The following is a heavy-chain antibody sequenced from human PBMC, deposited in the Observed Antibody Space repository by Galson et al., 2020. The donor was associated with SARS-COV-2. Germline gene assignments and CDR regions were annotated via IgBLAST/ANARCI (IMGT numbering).Heavy chain of an antibody. D-gene: IGHD2-15*01. V-gene: IGHV3-74*01. CDR1: GFTFSNHW. CDR3: VRDLGYCGGGSCST. CDR2: IKGDSRIT. Sequence: SAASGFTFSNHWTQWVRPAPGEGLLWVSRIKGDSRITQYADSVKGRFTISRDNAKNTLFLQMNSLGVEDTAVYYCVRDLGYCGGGSCSTWGQGTLVTVSS. J-gene: IGHJ5*02.